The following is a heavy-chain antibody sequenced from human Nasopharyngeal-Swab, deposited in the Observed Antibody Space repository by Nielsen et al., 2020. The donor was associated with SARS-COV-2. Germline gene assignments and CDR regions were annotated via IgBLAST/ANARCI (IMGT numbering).Heavy chain of an antibody. V-gene: IGHV3-21*01. CDR2: ISSSSSCI. CDR1: GFTLSSYS. CDR3: ARSGELRFLEWLNTRPDY. D-gene: IGHD3-3*01. Sequence: GESLKISCAASGFTLSSYSMNWVRQAPGKGLEWVSSISSSSSCIYYADSVKGRFTISRDNAKNSLYLQMNSLRAEDTAVHYCARSGELRFLEWLNTRPDYWGQGTLVTVSS. J-gene: IGHJ4*02.